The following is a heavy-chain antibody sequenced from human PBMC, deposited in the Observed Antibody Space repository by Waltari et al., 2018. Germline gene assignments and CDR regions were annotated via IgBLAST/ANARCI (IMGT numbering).Heavy chain of an antibody. CDR1: GGTFSSYA. Sequence: QVQLVQSGAEVKKPGSSVKVSCKASGGTFSSYAISWVRQAPGQGLEWMGGIIPIIGTANYAQGFKGRVTIPAGKATSTAYMELSSLRSEDTAVYYCASYSSSWYGVFDYWGQGTLVTVSS. J-gene: IGHJ4*02. V-gene: IGHV1-69*06. CDR2: IIPIIGTA. CDR3: ASYSSSWYGVFDY. D-gene: IGHD6-13*01.